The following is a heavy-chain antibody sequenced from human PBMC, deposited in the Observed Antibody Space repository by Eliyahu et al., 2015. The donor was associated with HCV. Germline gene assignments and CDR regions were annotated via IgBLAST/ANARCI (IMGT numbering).Heavy chain of an antibody. D-gene: IGHD3-22*01. CDR2: MDYSGST. CDR3: ARNYDPTSHYYGYYYGMDV. Sequence: QLQLQESGPGLVKPSETLSLTCTVSGGSXSXXGYXWGWXRQPPGKGLEWIGSMDYSGSTYYNPSLKSRVTMSVDTSKSQFSLKLTSVTAADTAVYYCARNYDPTSHYYGYYYGMDVWGQGTTVTVSS. J-gene: IGHJ6*02. CDR1: GGSXSXXGYX. V-gene: IGHV4-39*07.